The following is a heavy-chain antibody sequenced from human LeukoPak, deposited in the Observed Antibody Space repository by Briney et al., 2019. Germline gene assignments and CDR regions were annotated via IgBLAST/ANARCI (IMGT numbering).Heavy chain of an antibody. V-gene: IGHV4-34*01. CDR2: INHSGST. D-gene: IGHD3-22*01. CDR3: ARASYYYDSSGYYYFDY. J-gene: IGHJ4*02. Sequence: SETLSLTCAVYGGSFSGYHWSWIRQPPGKGLEWIGEINHSGSTNYNPSLKSRVTISVDTSKNQFSLKLSSVTAADTAVYYCARASYYYDSSGYYYFDYWGQGTLVTVSS. CDR1: GGSFSGYH.